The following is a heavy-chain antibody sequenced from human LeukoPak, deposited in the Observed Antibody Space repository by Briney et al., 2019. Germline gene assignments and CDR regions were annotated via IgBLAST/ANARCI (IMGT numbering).Heavy chain of an antibody. CDR1: GFTFSSYW. CDR3: ARNGRVLEWLSRTTIDAFDI. J-gene: IGHJ3*02. Sequence: PGGSLRLSCAASGFTFSSYWMSWVRQAPGKGLEWVANIKQDGSEKYYVDSVKGRFTISRDNAKNSLYLQMNSLRAEDTAVYYCARNGRVLEWLSRTTIDAFDIWGQGTMVTVSS. D-gene: IGHD3-3*01. V-gene: IGHV3-7*01. CDR2: IKQDGSEK.